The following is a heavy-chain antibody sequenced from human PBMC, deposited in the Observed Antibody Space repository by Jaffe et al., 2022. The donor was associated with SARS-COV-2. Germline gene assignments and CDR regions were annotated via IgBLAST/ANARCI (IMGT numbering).Heavy chain of an antibody. CDR3: AKDGTTHYYDSSGSFDP. J-gene: IGHJ5*02. CDR1: GFTFSSYA. V-gene: IGHV3-23*01. D-gene: IGHD3-22*01. Sequence: EVQLLESGGGLVQPGGSLRLSCAASGFTFSSYAMSWVRQAPGKGLEWVSAISGSGGSTYYADSVKGRFTISRDNSKNTLYLQMNSLRAEDTAVYYCAKDGTTHYYDSSGSFDPWGQGTLVTVSS. CDR2: ISGSGGST.